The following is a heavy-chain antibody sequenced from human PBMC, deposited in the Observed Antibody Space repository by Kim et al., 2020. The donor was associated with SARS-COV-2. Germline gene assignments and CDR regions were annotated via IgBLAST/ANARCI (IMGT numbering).Heavy chain of an antibody. CDR3: ARRRSGSPNYSDAFDI. D-gene: IGHD1-26*01. Sequence: GGSLRLSCAASGFTLSNYDLHWVRQNAGKGLEWVSAIGSGGGTYYPGSEKGRFTISRENAKNSMYLQMDSLRAVDTAVYYCARRRSGSPNYSDAFDIWG. CDR1: GFTLSNYD. CDR2: IGSGGGT. J-gene: IGHJ3*02. V-gene: IGHV3-13*01.